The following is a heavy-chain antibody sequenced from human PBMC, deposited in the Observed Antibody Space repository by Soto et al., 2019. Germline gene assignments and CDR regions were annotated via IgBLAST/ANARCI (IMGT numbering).Heavy chain of an antibody. D-gene: IGHD3-10*01. J-gene: IGHJ1*01. Sequence: EVKLVQSGAEVIEPGECLRISRKVSGYSFTSNWITWVRQMPGKGLEWMGRIDHRDSYLNDSTSFPGHLTISDDKSINTAYLQWSSLKASDTAMSYCARHRGFGSRSYVEHRGQGNLVTVSS. CDR3: ARHRGFGSRSYVEH. CDR2: IDHRDSYL. V-gene: IGHV5-10-1*03. CDR1: GYSFTSNW.